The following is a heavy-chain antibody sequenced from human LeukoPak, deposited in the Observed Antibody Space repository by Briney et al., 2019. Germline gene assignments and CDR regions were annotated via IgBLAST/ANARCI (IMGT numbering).Heavy chain of an antibody. CDR2: ISSSSSFM. Sequence: GGSLRLSCAASGFNLSPYRMYWVRQAPGKGLEWVASISSSSSFMYYADSVKGRFTISRDNAKNSLYLQMNSLGAEDTAVYYCARAFSGRRMNGMDVWGQGTTVTVSS. D-gene: IGHD6-25*01. V-gene: IGHV3-21*01. J-gene: IGHJ6*02. CDR1: GFNLSPYR. CDR3: ARAFSGRRMNGMDV.